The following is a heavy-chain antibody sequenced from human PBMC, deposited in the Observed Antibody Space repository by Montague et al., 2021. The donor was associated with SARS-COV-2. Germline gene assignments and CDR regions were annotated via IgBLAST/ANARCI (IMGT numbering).Heavy chain of an antibody. Sequence: SLRLSCAASGFTFSTYWMTWVRQAPGKGLEWVTNIKQDGSETYYVDSIKGRFTVSRDNGKNSLFLQMNSLRVEDTAVYYCARGPLWETGSYYKEHYFDHWGQRTLVTVAS. CDR1: GFTFSTYW. D-gene: IGHD1-26*01. CDR3: ARGPLWETGSYYKEHYFDH. V-gene: IGHV3-7*01. CDR2: IKQDGSET. J-gene: IGHJ4*02.